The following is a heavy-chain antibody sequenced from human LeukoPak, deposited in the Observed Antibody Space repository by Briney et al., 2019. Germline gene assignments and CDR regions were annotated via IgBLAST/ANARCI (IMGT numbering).Heavy chain of an antibody. V-gene: IGHV3-33*01. CDR1: GFTFSSCG. D-gene: IGHD3-22*01. CDR2: IWYDGSNK. Sequence: GGSLRLSCAASGFTFSSCGMHWVRQAPGKGLEWVAVIWYDGSNKYYADSVKGRFTISRDNSKNTLYLQMNSLRAEDTAVYYCASALDYYDSRDIDNWGQGTLVTVSS. CDR3: ASALDYYDSRDIDN. J-gene: IGHJ4*02.